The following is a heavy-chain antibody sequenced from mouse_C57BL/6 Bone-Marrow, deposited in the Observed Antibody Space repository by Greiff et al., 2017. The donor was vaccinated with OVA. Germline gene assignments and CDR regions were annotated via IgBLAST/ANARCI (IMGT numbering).Heavy chain of an antibody. CDR1: GFSLSTSGMG. CDR3: ARREGWYFDD. V-gene: IGHV8-12*01. J-gene: IGHJ1*03. CDR2: IYWDDVK. Sequence: ESGPGILQSSQTLSLTCSFSGFSLSTSGMGVSWIRQPSGKGLEWLAHIYWDDVKRYNPSLKSRLTISKATSRNQVFLMITSVDTADEDTYYCARREGWYFDDWGTGTTVTVSS.